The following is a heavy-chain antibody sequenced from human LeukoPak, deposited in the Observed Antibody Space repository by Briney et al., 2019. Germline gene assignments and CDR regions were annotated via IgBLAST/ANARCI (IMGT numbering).Heavy chain of an antibody. CDR1: GYSFTSYW. CDR2: IYPGDSDT. J-gene: IGHJ4*02. V-gene: IGHV5-51*01. CDR3: ARHRRGYSGYVDY. Sequence: GESLKISCKGSGYSFTSYWIGWVRQMPGKGLEWMGIIYPGDSDTRYSPSCQGQVTMSADKSISTAYLQWSSLKASDTAMYYCARHRRGYSGYVDYWGQGTLVTVSS. D-gene: IGHD5-12*01.